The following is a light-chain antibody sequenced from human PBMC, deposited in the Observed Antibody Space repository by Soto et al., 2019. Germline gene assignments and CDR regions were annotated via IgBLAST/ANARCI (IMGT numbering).Light chain of an antibody. Sequence: TQTKNTLSLSPGERATLSCRASQNVSSNLLVWYQQHPGQAPRLLVYGASSRATGIPDRFSGSGSGTDFTLTISRLEPEDFAVYYCQQYGSSLIPFGQGTRLEIK. J-gene: IGKJ5*01. V-gene: IGKV3-20*01. CDR1: QNVSSNL. CDR3: QQYGSSLIP. CDR2: GAS.